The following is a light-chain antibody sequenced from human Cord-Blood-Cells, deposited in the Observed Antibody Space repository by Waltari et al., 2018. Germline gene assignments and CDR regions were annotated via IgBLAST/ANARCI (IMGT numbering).Light chain of an antibody. CDR1: QSVSSY. CDR3: QQRSNWPPWT. J-gene: IGKJ1*01. Sequence: IVLTQSPATLPLSPGERATLSCRASQSVSSYLAWYQQKPGQDPRLLLYDASNRATGIPARFSGSGSGTDFTLTISSLEPEDFAVYYCQQRSNWPPWTFGQGTKVEIK. V-gene: IGKV3-11*01. CDR2: DAS.